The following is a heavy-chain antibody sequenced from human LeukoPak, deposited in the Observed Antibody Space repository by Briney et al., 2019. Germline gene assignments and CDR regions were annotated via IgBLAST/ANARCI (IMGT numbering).Heavy chain of an antibody. CDR3: ARLVSSGSQRGADYYYYYYMDV. CDR1: GYTFTGYY. Sequence: ASVKVSCKASGYTFTGYYMHWVRQAPGQGLEWMGWINPNSGGTNYAQKFQGRVTMTRDTSISTAYMELSRLRSDDTAVYYCARLVSSGSQRGADYYYYYYMDVWGKGTTVTISS. CDR2: INPNSGGT. J-gene: IGHJ6*03. V-gene: IGHV1-2*02. D-gene: IGHD3-22*01.